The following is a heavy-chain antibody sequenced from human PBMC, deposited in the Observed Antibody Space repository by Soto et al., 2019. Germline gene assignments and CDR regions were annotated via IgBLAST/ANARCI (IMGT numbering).Heavy chain of an antibody. Sequence: QVQLVESGGGVVQPGRSLRLSCAASGFIFSSYGMHWVRQAPGKGLEWVAVIWYDGSNKYYADSVKGRFTISRDNSKNTLYLQMNSLRAEDTAVYYCARVYWNQPAYFDYWGQGTLVTVSS. J-gene: IGHJ4*02. CDR2: IWYDGSNK. D-gene: IGHD1-1*01. V-gene: IGHV3-33*01. CDR1: GFIFSSYG. CDR3: ARVYWNQPAYFDY.